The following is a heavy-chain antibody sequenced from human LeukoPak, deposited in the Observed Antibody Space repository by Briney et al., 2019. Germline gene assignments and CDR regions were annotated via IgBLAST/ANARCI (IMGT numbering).Heavy chain of an antibody. V-gene: IGHV4-34*01. D-gene: IGHD6-13*01. CDR2: INHSGST. CDR3: ARDTLSKDSSSYGMDV. J-gene: IGHJ6*02. Sequence: SETLSLTCAVYGGSFSGYYWSWIRQPPGKGLEWIGEINHSGSTNYNPSLKSRVTISVDTSKNQFSLKLSSVTAADTAVYYCARDTLSKDSSSYGMDVWGQGTTVTVSS. CDR1: GGSFSGYY.